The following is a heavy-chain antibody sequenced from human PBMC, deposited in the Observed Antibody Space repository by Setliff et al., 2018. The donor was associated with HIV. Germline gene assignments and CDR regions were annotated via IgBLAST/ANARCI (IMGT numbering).Heavy chain of an antibody. Sequence: SETLSFTCTVSGGSISSYYWSWIRQPPGKGLEWIGYIYYSGSTNYNPSLKSRVTISVDTSKNQFSLKLSSVTAADTAVYYCARGDGTKYYYYYYMDVWGKGTTVTVFS. CDR1: GGSISSYY. CDR3: ARGDGTKYYYYYYMDV. V-gene: IGHV4-59*01. J-gene: IGHJ6*03. CDR2: IYYSGST. D-gene: IGHD1-7*01.